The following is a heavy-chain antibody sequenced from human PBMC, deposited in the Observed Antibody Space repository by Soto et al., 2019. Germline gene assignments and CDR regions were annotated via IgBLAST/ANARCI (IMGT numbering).Heavy chain of an antibody. Sequence: SETLSLTCTVSGGSISNYFCNWIRQPAGKGLEWIGCIDNSGSTNYNPSLKSRITISADTSRNQFSLKLNSVTAADTAVYYCARGGHNFWSSTFDYWGQGALVTVSS. CDR1: GGSISNYF. V-gene: IGHV4-4*07. CDR3: ARGGHNFWSSTFDY. J-gene: IGHJ4*02. D-gene: IGHD3-3*01. CDR2: IDNSGST.